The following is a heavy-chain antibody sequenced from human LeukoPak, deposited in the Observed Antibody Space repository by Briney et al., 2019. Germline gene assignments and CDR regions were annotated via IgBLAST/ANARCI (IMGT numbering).Heavy chain of an antibody. CDR2: IYYSGST. J-gene: IGHJ3*02. Sequence: PSETLSLTCSVSGGSISSSSYYWGWIRQPPGKGLEWIGSIYYSGSTYYNPSLKSRVTISVDTSKNQFSLKLSSVTAADTAVYYCARDVRSSSWPNDAFDIWGQGTMVTVSS. V-gene: IGHV4-39*07. D-gene: IGHD6-13*01. CDR1: GGSISSSSYY. CDR3: ARDVRSSSWPNDAFDI.